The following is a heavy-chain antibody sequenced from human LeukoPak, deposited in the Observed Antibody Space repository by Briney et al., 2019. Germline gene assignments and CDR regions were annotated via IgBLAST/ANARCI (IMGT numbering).Heavy chain of an antibody. CDR2: IYSGGST. V-gene: IGHV3-53*01. CDR3: ARDYGFGYYGSGSYTQS. Sequence: GGSLRLSCAASGFTVSSNYMSWVRQAPGKGLEWVSVIYSGGSTYYADSVKGRFTISRDNSKNTLYLQMNSLRAEDTAVYYCARDYGFGYYGSGSYTQSWGQGTLVTVSS. CDR1: GFTVSSNY. J-gene: IGHJ4*02. D-gene: IGHD3-10*01.